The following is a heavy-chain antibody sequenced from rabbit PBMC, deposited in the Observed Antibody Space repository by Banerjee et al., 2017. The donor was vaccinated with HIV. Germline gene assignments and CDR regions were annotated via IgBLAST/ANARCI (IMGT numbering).Heavy chain of an antibody. CDR2: INTSSGNT. CDR3: ARDLAGVIGWNFGL. CDR1: GFDISGYH. J-gene: IGHJ6*01. D-gene: IGHD4-1*01. V-gene: IGHV1S40*01. Sequence: QSLEESGGDLVKPGASLTLTCTASGFDISGYHMCWVRQAPGKGLEWIACINTSSGNTVYASWAKGRFTISKTSSTTVTLQMTSLTAADTATYFCARDLAGVIGWNFGLWGPGTLVTVS.